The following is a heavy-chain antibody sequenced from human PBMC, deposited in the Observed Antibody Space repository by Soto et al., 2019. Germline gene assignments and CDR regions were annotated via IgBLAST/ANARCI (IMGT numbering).Heavy chain of an antibody. CDR2: ISADNGNT. CDR1: GYTFTSYG. CDR3: ARSLLWGSGSYSDAFDI. Sequence: QVQLVQSGAEVKKPGASVKVSCKASGYTFTSYGISWVRQAPGQGLEWMGWISADNGNTNYAQKVQGRVSMTTDTSTSIAYMELRSLRSDDTAVYYCARSLLWGSGSYSDAFDIWGQGTMVTVSS. D-gene: IGHD3-10*01. V-gene: IGHV1-18*04. J-gene: IGHJ3*02.